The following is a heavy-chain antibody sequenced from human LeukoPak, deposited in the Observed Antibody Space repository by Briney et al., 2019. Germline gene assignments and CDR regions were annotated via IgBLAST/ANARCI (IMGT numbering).Heavy chain of an antibody. D-gene: IGHD1-26*01. V-gene: IGHV1-46*04. J-gene: IGHJ4*02. CDR2: ISPSGGST. Sequence: ASVKVSCKTSGDTLTSYYIHWVRQAPGQGLEWMGIISPSGGSTSNAQKLQGRVTMTRDTSTSTVYMELSSLRSEDTAVYYCARESGAWVYWGQGTLVTVSS. CDR1: GDTLTSYY. CDR3: ARESGAWVY.